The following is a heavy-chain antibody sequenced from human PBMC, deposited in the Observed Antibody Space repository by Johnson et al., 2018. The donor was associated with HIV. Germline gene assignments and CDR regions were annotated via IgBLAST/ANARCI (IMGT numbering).Heavy chain of an antibody. Sequence: HVQLVESGGGVVQPGRSLRLYCAASGFTFSSYGIHWVRQAPGKGLEWVSVIYSDDMTYYADSVKGRFTISRDNSKNTLYMQMNSLRAEDTAVYYCAKDPVQGVGLDIWGQGTMVTVSS. V-gene: IGHV3-NL1*01. J-gene: IGHJ3*02. CDR2: IYSDDMT. CDR1: GFTFSSYG. D-gene: IGHD2-8*02. CDR3: AKDPVQGVGLDI.